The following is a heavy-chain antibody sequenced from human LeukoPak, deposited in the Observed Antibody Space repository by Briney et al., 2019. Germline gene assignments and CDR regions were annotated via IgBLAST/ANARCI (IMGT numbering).Heavy chain of an antibody. CDR3: AKGGYYDSSGYGPDY. Sequence: PGGSLRLSCAASGFIFSSYGMHWVRQAPGKGLEWVALIWYDGSDKYYADSVKGRFTISRDNSKNTLYLQMNSLRAEDTAVYYCAKGGYYDSSGYGPDYWGQGTLVTVSS. CDR1: GFIFSSYG. J-gene: IGHJ4*02. V-gene: IGHV3-30*02. CDR2: IWYDGSDK. D-gene: IGHD3-22*01.